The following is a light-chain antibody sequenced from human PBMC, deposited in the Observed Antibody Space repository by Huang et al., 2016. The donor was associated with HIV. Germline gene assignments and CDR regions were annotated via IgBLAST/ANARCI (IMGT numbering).Light chain of an antibody. Sequence: EIVLTQSPATLSVSPGERATLSCRASQSLTITLAWYQQRPGQAPRLLIYGPSTRASGVPARFSGSGSGTDFTLTINSLQSEDFVVYYCQQHDTWPWTFGQGTKVENK. CDR1: QSLTIT. CDR3: QQHDTWPWT. V-gene: IGKV3-15*01. CDR2: GPS. J-gene: IGKJ1*01.